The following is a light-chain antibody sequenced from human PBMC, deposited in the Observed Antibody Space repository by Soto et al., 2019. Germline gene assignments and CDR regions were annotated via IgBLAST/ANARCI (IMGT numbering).Light chain of an antibody. Sequence: DIQMTQSPSSLSASVGDRVTITCQASQDISNYLNWYQQKPGKAPKLLIYDASNLETGVPSRFSGSGSGTDFTFTISCLQSEDFATYYCQQYYSFPLTFGGGTKVDIK. V-gene: IGKV1-33*01. CDR3: QQYYSFPLT. J-gene: IGKJ4*01. CDR2: DAS. CDR1: QDISNY.